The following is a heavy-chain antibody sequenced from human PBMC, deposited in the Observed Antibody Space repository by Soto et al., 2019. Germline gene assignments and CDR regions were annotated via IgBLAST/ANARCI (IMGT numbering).Heavy chain of an antibody. V-gene: IGHV3-15*07. J-gene: IGHJ4*02. CDR1: GFTFSSYA. Sequence: PGGSLRLSFAASGFTFSSYAMNWVRQAPGKGLEWVGRIKSKTDGGTTDYAAPVRGRFTISRDDSKNTLYLQMNSLKTEDTAVYYCSSNPLTLRDYWGQGTLVTVSS. D-gene: IGHD4-4*01. CDR3: SSNPLTLRDY. CDR2: IKSKTDGGTT.